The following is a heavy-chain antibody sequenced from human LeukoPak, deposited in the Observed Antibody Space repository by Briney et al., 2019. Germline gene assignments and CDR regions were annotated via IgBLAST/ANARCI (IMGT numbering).Heavy chain of an antibody. CDR2: IIPILGIA. D-gene: IGHD2-15*01. CDR3: ARDSAWSAFDY. CDR1: GGTFSSYA. Sequence: ASVKVSCKASGGTFSSYAISWVRQAPGQGLEWMGRIIPILGIANYAQKFQGRVTITADKSTSTAYMELSSLRSEDTAVYYCARDSAWSAFDYWGQGTLVTVSS. J-gene: IGHJ4*02. V-gene: IGHV1-69*04.